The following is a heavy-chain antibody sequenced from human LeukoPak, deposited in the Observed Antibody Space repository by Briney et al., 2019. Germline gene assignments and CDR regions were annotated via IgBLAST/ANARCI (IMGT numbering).Heavy chain of an antibody. CDR3: ATWRTAKTGFDY. Sequence: SETLSLTCTVSGGSISSSSYYWGWIRQPPGKGLECIGSIYYSGSPYYNPSLKSRVTISVDTSKNQFSLRLSSVTATDTAVYYCATWRTAKTGFDYWGQGTLVTVSS. D-gene: IGHD1-1*01. CDR2: IYYSGSP. J-gene: IGHJ4*02. V-gene: IGHV4-39*01. CDR1: GGSISSSSYY.